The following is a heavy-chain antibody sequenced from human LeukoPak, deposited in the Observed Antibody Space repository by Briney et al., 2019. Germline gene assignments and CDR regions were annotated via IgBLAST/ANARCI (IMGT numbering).Heavy chain of an antibody. J-gene: IGHJ4*02. CDR1: GGSISSGGYY. Sequence: PSETLSLTCTVSGGSISSGGYYWSWIRQHPGKGLEWIGYIYYSGSTYYNPSLKSRVTISVDTSKNQFSLKLSSVTAADTAVYYCASVTSQAYCAGDCYPYLPDYWGQGTLVTVSS. D-gene: IGHD2-21*02. CDR3: ASVTSQAYCAGDCYPYLPDY. V-gene: IGHV4-31*03. CDR2: IYYSGST.